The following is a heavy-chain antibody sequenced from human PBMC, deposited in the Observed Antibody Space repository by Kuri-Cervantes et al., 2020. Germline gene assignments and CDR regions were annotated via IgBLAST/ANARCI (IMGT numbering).Heavy chain of an antibody. V-gene: IGHV4-4*02. CDR3: ARDLSRITCSGGSRYATFQH. CDR2: IYHSGST. CDR1: GGSISSSNW. Sequence: GSLRLSCVVSGGSISSSNWWSWVRQPPGKGLEWIGEIYHSGSTNYNPSLKSRVTISVDKSKNQFSLKLSSVTAADTAVYYCARDLSRITCSGGSRYATFQHWGQGTLVTVSS. J-gene: IGHJ1*01. D-gene: IGHD2-15*01.